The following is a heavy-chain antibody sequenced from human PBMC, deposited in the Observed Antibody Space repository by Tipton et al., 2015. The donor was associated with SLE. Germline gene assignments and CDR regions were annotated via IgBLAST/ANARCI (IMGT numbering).Heavy chain of an antibody. CDR1: GGSFSGYY. Sequence: LRLSCAVYGGSFSGYYWSWIRPPPGKGLEWIGEINHSGSTNYNPSLKSRVAISVDTSKNQFSLKLISVTAADTAVYYCAGHDGGWGYFDLWGRGTLVTVSS. CDR2: INHSGST. D-gene: IGHD3-16*01. J-gene: IGHJ2*01. V-gene: IGHV4-34*01. CDR3: AGHDGGWGYFDL.